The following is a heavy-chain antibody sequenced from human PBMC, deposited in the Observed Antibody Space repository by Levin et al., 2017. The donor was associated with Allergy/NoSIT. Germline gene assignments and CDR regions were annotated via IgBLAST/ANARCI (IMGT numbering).Heavy chain of an antibody. CDR3: ATGKYYYDSSGYHYFDY. CDR2: FDPEDGET. Sequence: GESLKISCKVSGYTLTELSMHWVRQAPGKGLEWMGGFDPEDGETIYAQKFQGRVTMTEDTSTDTAYMELSSLRSEDTAVYYCATGKYYYDSSGYHYFDYWGQGTLVTVSS. D-gene: IGHD3-22*01. J-gene: IGHJ4*02. CDR1: GYTLTELS. V-gene: IGHV1-24*01.